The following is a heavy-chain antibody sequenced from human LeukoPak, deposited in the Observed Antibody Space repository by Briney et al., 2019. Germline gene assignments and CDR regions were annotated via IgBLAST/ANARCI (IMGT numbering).Heavy chain of an antibody. J-gene: IGHJ4*02. V-gene: IGHV4-38-2*02. CDR3: ARQKLLYYYDSSVPLDY. CDR1: GYSISSGYY. Sequence: PSETLSLTCTVSGYSISSGYYWGWIRQPPGKGLEWIGSIYHSGSTYYNPSLKSRVTISVDTSKNQFSLKLSSVTAADTAVYHCARQKLLYYYDSSVPLDYWGQGTLVTVSS. CDR2: IYHSGST. D-gene: IGHD3-22*01.